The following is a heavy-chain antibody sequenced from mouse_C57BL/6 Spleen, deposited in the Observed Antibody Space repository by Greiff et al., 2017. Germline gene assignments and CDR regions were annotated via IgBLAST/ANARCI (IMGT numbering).Heavy chain of an antibody. CDR3: ARSEVVAHFDY. V-gene: IGHV5-17*01. Sequence: EVQLQESGGGLVKPGGSLKLSCAASGFTFSDYGMHWVRQAPEKGLEWVAYISSGSSTIYYADTVKGRFTISRDNAKNTLFLQMTSLRSEDTAMYYCARSEVVAHFDYWGQGTTLTVSS. J-gene: IGHJ2*01. CDR2: ISSGSSTI. CDR1: GFTFSDYG. D-gene: IGHD1-1*01.